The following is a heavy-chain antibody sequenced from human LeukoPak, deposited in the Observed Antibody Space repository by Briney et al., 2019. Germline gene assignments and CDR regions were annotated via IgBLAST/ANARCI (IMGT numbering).Heavy chain of an antibody. CDR3: ARGGAHYWNPRY. Sequence: GGSLRLSCAASGFPFSTNDMSWVRQAPGKGLEWVSILYTGGTTYYANSVEGRFTISRDDSKNTIYLQMNSLRAEDTAVYYCARGGAHYWNPRYWGQGTLVTVSS. CDR2: LYTGGTT. J-gene: IGHJ4*02. V-gene: IGHV3-53*01. D-gene: IGHD1-1*01. CDR1: GFPFSTND.